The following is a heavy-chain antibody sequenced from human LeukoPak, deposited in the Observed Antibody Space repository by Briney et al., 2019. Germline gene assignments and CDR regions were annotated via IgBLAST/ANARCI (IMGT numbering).Heavy chain of an antibody. CDR3: AKGQNYYDSSGPFDY. D-gene: IGHD3-22*01. J-gene: IGHJ4*02. Sequence: GGSLRLSCTASAFAFSNHAMSWVRQAPGKGLEWVSTISGSGGSTYYADFVKGRLTISRDNSKNTLYLQMNTLRGEDTAVYYCAKGQNYYDSSGPFDYWGQGTLVTVSS. CDR1: AFAFSNHA. V-gene: IGHV3-23*01. CDR2: ISGSGGST.